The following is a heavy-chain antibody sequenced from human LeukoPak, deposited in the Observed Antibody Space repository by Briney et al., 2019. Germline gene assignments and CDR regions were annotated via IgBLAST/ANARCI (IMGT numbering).Heavy chain of an antibody. CDR1: GFSFSSYN. J-gene: IGHJ4*02. V-gene: IGHV3-30*02. CDR2: TWNNGNDQ. Sequence: GGSLRLSCAASGFSFSSYNMHWVRQAPGKGLEGVGFTWNNGNDQDYADSVKGRFTISRDNSKNTLYLQMNSLRAEDTAVYYCAKDRGVVLSASFDYWGQGTLVTVSS. D-gene: IGHD2-2*01. CDR3: AKDRGVVLSASFDY.